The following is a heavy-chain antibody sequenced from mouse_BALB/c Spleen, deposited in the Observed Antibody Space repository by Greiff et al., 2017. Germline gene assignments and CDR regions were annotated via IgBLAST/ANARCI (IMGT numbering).Heavy chain of an antibody. CDR2: ISSGGSYT. D-gene: IGHD1-1*01. Sequence: EVMLVESGGGLVKPGGSLKLSCAASGFTFSSYAMSWVRQTPEKRLEWVATISSGGSYTYYPDSVKGRFTISRDNAKNTLYLQMSSLRSEDTAMYYCASLAYGSSSAWFAYWGQGTLVTVSA. V-gene: IGHV5-9-1*01. J-gene: IGHJ3*01. CDR3: ASLAYGSSSAWFAY. CDR1: GFTFSSYA.